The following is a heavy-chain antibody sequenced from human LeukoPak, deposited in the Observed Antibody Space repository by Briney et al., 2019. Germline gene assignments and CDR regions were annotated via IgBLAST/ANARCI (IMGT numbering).Heavy chain of an antibody. CDR2: INHSGST. V-gene: IGHV4-34*01. Sequence: SETLSLTCAVYGGSFSGYYWGWIRQPPGKGLEWIGEINHSGSTNYNPSLKSRVTISVDTSKNQFSLKLSSVTAADTAVYYCARVPPYGMDVWGQGTTVTVSS. J-gene: IGHJ6*02. CDR3: ARVPPYGMDV. CDR1: GGSFSGYY.